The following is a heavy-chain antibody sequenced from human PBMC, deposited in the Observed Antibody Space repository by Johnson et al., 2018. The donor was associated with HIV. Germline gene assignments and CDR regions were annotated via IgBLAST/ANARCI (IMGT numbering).Heavy chain of an antibody. D-gene: IGHD2/OR15-2a*01. CDR1: GFTVSSNY. V-gene: IGHV3-53*01. CDR3: ARDGVRDGVRIHAFDI. Sequence: VQLVESGGGLIQPGGSLRLSCAASGFTVSSNYMSWVRQAPGKGLEWVSVIYSGGSTYYADPVKGRFTISRDNSKNTLYLPMNSLRAEDTAVYYCARDGVRDGVRIHAFDIWGQGTMVTVSS. J-gene: IGHJ3*02. CDR2: IYSGGST.